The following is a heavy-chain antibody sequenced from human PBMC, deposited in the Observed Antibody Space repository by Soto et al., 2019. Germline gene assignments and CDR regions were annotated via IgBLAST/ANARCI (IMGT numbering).Heavy chain of an antibody. Sequence: GGSLRLSCAASGFTFSSYWMSWVRQAPGKGLEWVANIKQDGSEKYYVDSVKGRFTISRDNAKNSLYLQMNSLRAEDTAVYYCAREKKAAAGTNGYFDLWGRGTLVTVSS. J-gene: IGHJ2*01. CDR2: IKQDGSEK. V-gene: IGHV3-7*03. CDR1: GFTFSSYW. D-gene: IGHD6-13*01. CDR3: AREKKAAAGTNGYFDL.